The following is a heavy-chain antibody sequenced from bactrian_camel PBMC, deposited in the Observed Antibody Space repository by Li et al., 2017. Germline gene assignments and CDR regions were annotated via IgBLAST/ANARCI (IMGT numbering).Heavy chain of an antibody. CDR2: ITTGGGST. J-gene: IGHJ4*01. Sequence: HVQLVESGGGLVQPGGSLRLSCAVSGFTFSNYWMLWVRQAPGKGLEWVSAITTGGGSTYYADSVKGRFTISRDNAKNTLYLQLNSLKTEDTALHYCATGDVPYYWGQGTQVTVS. CDR3: ATGDVPYY. CDR1: GFTFSNYW. D-gene: IGHD7*01. V-gene: IGHV3S1*01.